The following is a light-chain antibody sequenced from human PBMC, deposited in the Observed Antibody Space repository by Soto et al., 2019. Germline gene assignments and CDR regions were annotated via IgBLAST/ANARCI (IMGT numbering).Light chain of an antibody. J-gene: IGLJ1*01. Sequence: QSALTQPPSVSGSPGQSVTISCTGTNSDVGFYARVSWYQQPPGTAPKLLIYDVTSRPSGVPDRFSGSQSGKTASLTISGLRTEDEADYYCSSYAGSNTFAFGTGTKVTVL. CDR3: SSYAGSNTFA. V-gene: IGLV2-18*02. CDR2: DVT. CDR1: NSDVGFYAR.